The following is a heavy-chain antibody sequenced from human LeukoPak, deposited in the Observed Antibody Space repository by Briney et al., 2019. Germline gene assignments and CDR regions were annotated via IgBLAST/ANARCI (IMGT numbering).Heavy chain of an antibody. D-gene: IGHD2/OR15-2a*01. CDR1: GGSFSGYY. Sequence: SETLSLTCAVYGGSFSGYYWSWMRQPPGKGLEWIGEINHSGSTNYNPSLKSRVTISVDTSKNQFSLKLSSVTAADTAVYYCARAFRARYFDLWGRGTLVTVSS. J-gene: IGHJ2*01. CDR2: INHSGST. V-gene: IGHV4-34*01. CDR3: ARAFRARYFDL.